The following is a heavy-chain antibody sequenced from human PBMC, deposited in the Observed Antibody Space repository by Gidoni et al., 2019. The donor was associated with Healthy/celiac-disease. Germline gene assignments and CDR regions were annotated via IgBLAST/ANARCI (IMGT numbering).Heavy chain of an antibody. J-gene: IGHJ4*02. Sequence: EVQLVESGGGLIQPGGSLRLSCAASGFTVSSNYMSWVRQAPGKGLEWVSVIYSGGSTYYADSVKGRFTISRDNSKNTLYLQMNSLRAEDTAVYYCARENYYDSSGYYIDYWGQGTLVTVSS. D-gene: IGHD3-22*01. CDR1: GFTVSSNY. CDR2: IYSGGST. V-gene: IGHV3-53*01. CDR3: ARENYYDSSGYYIDY.